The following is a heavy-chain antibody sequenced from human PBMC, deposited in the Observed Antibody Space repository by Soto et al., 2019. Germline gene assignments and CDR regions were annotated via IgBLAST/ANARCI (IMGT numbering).Heavy chain of an antibody. CDR3: ARALYYYDNSGLAY. D-gene: IGHD3-22*01. J-gene: IGHJ4*02. V-gene: IGHV1-18*01. CDR1: GYTFTSYG. CDR2: INIYRGDA. Sequence: QVRLEQSGPEVKKTGASVKVSCKASGYTFTSYGISWVRQAPGQGLEWMGWINIYRGDANYAQSFQDRVTMPRDTSTNTVYMEMRTLRSDDTAVYYCARALYYYDNSGLAYWGQGTLVPVSS.